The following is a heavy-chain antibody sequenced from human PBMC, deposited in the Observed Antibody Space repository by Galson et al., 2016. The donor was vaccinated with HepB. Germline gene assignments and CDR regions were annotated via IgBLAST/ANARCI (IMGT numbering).Heavy chain of an antibody. D-gene: IGHD1-1*01. J-gene: IGHJ4*02. V-gene: IGHV3-7*04. CDR1: GFTFSSYW. CDR2: IKHDGSEK. Sequence: SLRLSCAASGFTFSSYWMTWVRQAPGKGLEWVAHIKHDGSEKYYVDSVRGRFTISRDNAKNSLYVQMNSLSAEDTAVYYCARFRGRYNGDFDYWGQGTLVTVSS. CDR3: ARFRGRYNGDFDY.